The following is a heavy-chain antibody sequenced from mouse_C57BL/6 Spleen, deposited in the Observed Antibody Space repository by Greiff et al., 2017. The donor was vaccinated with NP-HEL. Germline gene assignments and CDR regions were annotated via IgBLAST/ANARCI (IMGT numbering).Heavy chain of an antibody. D-gene: IGHD2-12*01. CDR3: ARADYSFYAIDY. CDR2: IDPNIGGT. CDR1: GYTFTSYW. J-gene: IGHJ4*01. Sequence: QVQLQQPGAELVKPVASVKLSCMASGYTFTSYWMPWVEQGPGRGLEWIGRIDPNIGGTKYIEKFTSKATLTVDKPSSAAYMQLSSLTSEDSAVYYCARADYSFYAIDYWGQGTSVTVSS. V-gene: IGHV1-72*01.